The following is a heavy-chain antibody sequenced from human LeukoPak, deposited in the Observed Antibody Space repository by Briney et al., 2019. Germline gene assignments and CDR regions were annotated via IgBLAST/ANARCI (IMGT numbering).Heavy chain of an antibody. D-gene: IGHD2-15*01. CDR3: ARDYRGYRAPYYFDH. CDR2: IKQDGSEK. V-gene: IGHV3-7*01. CDR1: GFTFSSYW. J-gene: IGHJ4*02. Sequence: GGSLRLSCAASGFTFSSYWMSWVRQAPGKGLEWVANIKQDGSEKYYVDSVKGRFTISRDNAKNSLYLQMNSLRAEDTAVYYCARDYRGYRAPYYFDHWGPGTLVTVSS.